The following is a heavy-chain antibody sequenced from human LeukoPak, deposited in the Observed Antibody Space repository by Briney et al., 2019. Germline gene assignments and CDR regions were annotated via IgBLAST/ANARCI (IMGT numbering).Heavy chain of an antibody. J-gene: IGHJ4*02. CDR1: GDSFSGYY. CDR2: INHRGST. V-gene: IGHV4-34*01. D-gene: IGHD2-8*01. CDR3: RSRAGMYYPFYYFDY. Sequence: SETLSLTCAVYGDSFSGYYWSWIRQPPGKGLEWIAEINHRGSTHYNPSLKSRVNISADTSKSQFSLNLDSVTAADTAVYYARSRAGMYYPFYYFDYWGQGSLVTVSS.